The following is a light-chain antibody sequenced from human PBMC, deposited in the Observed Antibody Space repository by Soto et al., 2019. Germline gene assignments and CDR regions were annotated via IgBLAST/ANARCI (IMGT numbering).Light chain of an antibody. V-gene: IGKV1-5*03. CDR1: QSLGGW. CDR3: QQYHTYLYT. J-gene: IGKJ2*01. CDR2: KAS. Sequence: DIKMTQSPSSLVASVGDRVTITCRASQSLGGWLAWYQQKPGEAPKLLIYKASTLQNGVPSRFSGSGSGTEFTLTIRSLQPDESATYFCQQYHTYLYTVGQGTKLEI.